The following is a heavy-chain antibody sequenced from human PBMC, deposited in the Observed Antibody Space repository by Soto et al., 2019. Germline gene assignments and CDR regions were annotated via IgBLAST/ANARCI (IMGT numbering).Heavy chain of an antibody. J-gene: IGHJ4*02. CDR1: GGPISSPSSY. V-gene: IGHV4-39*01. CDR2: VYDIGST. Sequence: SETLSLTCIASGGPISSPSSYCGWIRQPPGKGLEWIGSVYDIGSTYYNPSLKSRVTISVDTSKNQFSLRLASVTAADTAVYYCVRAADSWGQGTLVTVSS. CDR3: VRAADS.